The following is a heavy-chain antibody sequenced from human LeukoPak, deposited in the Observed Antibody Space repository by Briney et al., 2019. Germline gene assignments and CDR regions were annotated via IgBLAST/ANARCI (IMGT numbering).Heavy chain of an antibody. D-gene: IGHD3-3*01. CDR1: GGSFSGYY. CDR3: ARRGSYDFWSGYYTGPDWFDP. Sequence: SETLSLTCAVYGGSFSGYYWSWIRQPPGKGLEWIGEINHSGSTNDNPSLKSRVTISVDTSKNQFSLKLSSVTAADTAVYYCARRGSYDFWSGYYTGPDWFDPWAREPWSPSPQ. V-gene: IGHV4-34*01. CDR2: INHSGST. J-gene: IGHJ5*02.